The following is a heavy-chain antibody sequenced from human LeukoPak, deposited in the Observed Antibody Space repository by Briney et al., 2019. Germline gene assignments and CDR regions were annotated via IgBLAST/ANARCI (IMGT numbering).Heavy chain of an antibody. V-gene: IGHV4-4*09. J-gene: IGHJ4*02. CDR2: IYTSGST. CDR1: GGSISNYY. Sequence: KPSETLSLTCTVSGGSISNYYWSWIRQPPGKTLEWIGYIYTSGSTNYNPSLKSRVTMSVDTSKNQFSLKLSSVTAADTAVYYCARHKGGRYSGSYLDYWGQATLVTVSS. D-gene: IGHD1-26*01. CDR3: ARHKGGRYSGSYLDY.